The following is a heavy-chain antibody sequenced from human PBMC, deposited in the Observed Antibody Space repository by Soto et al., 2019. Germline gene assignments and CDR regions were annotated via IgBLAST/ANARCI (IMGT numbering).Heavy chain of an antibody. CDR2: IIPILGIA. V-gene: IGHV1-69*02. CDR3: ARGDSYGSSSPGWFDP. D-gene: IGHD5-18*01. Sequence: QLQLVQSGAEVKKPGSSVKVSCKASGGTFSSYTISWVRQAPGQGLEWMGRIIPILGIANYAQKFQGRVTIAADRSTSTAYMELSSLRSEDTAVYYCARGDSYGSSSPGWFDPWGQGTLVTVSS. CDR1: GGTFSSYT. J-gene: IGHJ5*02.